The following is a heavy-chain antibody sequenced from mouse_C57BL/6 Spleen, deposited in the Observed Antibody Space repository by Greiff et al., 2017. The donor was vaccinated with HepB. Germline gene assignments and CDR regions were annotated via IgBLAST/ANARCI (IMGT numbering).Heavy chain of an antibody. D-gene: IGHD1-1*02. V-gene: IGHV2-2*01. CDR2: IWSGGST. J-gene: IGHJ4*01. CDR3: ARKGVATGGWAMDY. CDR1: GFSLTSYG. Sequence: QVQLKESGPGLVQPSQSLSITCTVSGFSLTSYGVHWVRQSPGKGLEWLGVIWSGGSTDYNAAFLYSLSISKDNSKSQVFFKMNSLQADNTARYYCARKGVATGGWAMDYWGQGTSVTVSS.